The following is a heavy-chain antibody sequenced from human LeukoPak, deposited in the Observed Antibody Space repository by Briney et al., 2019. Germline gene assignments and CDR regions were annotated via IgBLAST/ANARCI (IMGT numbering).Heavy chain of an antibody. CDR3: ARYFDWLSGAFDI. D-gene: IGHD3-9*01. J-gene: IGHJ3*02. Sequence: SSETLSLTCTVSGGSISSYYWSWIRQPPGKGLEWIGYIYYSGSTNYNPSLKSRVTISVDTSKNQFSLKLSSVTAADTAVYYCARYFDWLSGAFDIWGQGTMVTVSS. V-gene: IGHV4-59*01. CDR1: GGSISSYY. CDR2: IYYSGST.